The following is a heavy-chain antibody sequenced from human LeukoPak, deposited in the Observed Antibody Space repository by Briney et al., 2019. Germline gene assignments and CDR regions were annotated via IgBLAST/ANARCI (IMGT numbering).Heavy chain of an antibody. CDR2: IRSDGSST. J-gene: IGHJ4*02. CDR3: TRRYGGHSGWAGYHDS. D-gene: IGHD6-19*01. Sequence: VGSLRLSCVASGFSFSAYIMHWVRQAPGKGLEYVSAIRSDGSSTFYPNSVKGRFTISRDNSKSTLYLQMGSLRAEDTAVYYCTRRYGGHSGWAGYHDSWGQGTLVTVSS. V-gene: IGHV3-64*01. CDR1: GFSFSAYI.